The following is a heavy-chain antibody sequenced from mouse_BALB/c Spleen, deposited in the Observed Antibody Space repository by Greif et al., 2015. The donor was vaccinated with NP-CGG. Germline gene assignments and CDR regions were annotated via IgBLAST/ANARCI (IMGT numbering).Heavy chain of an antibody. CDR3: ARGDYYGTQYGLFDN. D-gene: IGHD1-1*01. CDR2: IYPGDGDT. J-gene: IGHJ2*01. Sequence: QVQLKESGPELVKPGASVKISCKASGYAFSSSWMNWVKQRPGQGLEWIGRIYPGDGDTNYNGKFKGKATLTADKSSSTAYMQLSSLTSVDSAVYFCARGDYYGTQYGLFDNWGQGTTLTVSS. CDR1: GYAFSSSW. V-gene: IGHV1-82*01.